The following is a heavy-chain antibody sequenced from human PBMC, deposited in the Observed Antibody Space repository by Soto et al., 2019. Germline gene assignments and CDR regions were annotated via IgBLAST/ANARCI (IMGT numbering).Heavy chain of an antibody. V-gene: IGHV3-30-3*01. CDR3: ARGHSSGWYVYFQH. D-gene: IGHD6-19*01. CDR2: ISYDGSNK. Sequence: QVQLVESGGGVVQPGRSLRLSCAASGFTFSSYAMHWVRQAPGKGLEWVAVISYDGSNKYYADSVKDRFTISRDNSKNTLYLQMNSLRAEDTAVYYCARGHSSGWYVYFQHWGQGTLVTVSS. CDR1: GFTFSSYA. J-gene: IGHJ1*01.